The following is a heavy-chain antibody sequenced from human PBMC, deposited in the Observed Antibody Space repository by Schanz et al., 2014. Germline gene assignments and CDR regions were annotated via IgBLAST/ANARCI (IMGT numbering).Heavy chain of an antibody. CDR3: ARGRVLES. J-gene: IGHJ5*02. CDR1: GFTFSNYW. Sequence: EVQLVESGGGLVQPGGSLRLSCVASGFTFSNYWMTWVRQAPGKGLEWVANIKQDESEKYYVDSVKGRFTISRDNAKSSLFLQMNSLRPEDTAVYYCARGRVLESWGQGTLVTVSS. CDR2: IKQDESEK. V-gene: IGHV3-7*02. D-gene: IGHD1-1*01.